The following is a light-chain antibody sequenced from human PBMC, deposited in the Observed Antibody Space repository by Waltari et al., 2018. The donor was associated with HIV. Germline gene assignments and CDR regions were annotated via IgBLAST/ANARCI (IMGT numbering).Light chain of an antibody. CDR2: DVS. J-gene: IGLJ2*01. Sequence: QSALTQPASVSGSPGQSITLSCPGTSSDVGGYAYVSWYQQHPGKAPKLMIFDVSNRPSGVSNRFSGSKSGNTASLTISGLQAEDEADYYCSSYTSSSALDVVFGGGTKLTVL. V-gene: IGLV2-14*03. CDR3: SSYTSSSALDVV. CDR1: SSDVGGYAY.